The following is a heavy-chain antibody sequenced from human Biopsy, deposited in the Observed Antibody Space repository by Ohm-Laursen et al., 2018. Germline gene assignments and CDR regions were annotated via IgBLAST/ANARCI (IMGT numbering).Heavy chain of an antibody. V-gene: IGHV3-15*01. Sequence: GSLRLSCAASGFTFSNAWMGWVRQAPGKGLEWVGRIIDEAAGGTADYAAPLKDRFTISRDDSKNTLYVQMNSLKTEDTAVYYCSTMATFWGQGTLVTVSS. D-gene: IGHD3-16*01. CDR2: IIDEAAGGTA. CDR3: STMATF. J-gene: IGHJ4*02. CDR1: GFTFSNAW.